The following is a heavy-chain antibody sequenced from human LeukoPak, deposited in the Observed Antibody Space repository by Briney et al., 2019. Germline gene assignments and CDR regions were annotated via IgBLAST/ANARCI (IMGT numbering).Heavy chain of an antibody. D-gene: IGHD2-15*01. V-gene: IGHV3-23*01. CDR1: LFTLTTYA. Sequence: PGGSLRLSCSASLFTLTTYAMSWVRQAPGKGLEWVSALSDSGASTYYGDSVKGRFTISRDNSKNTVYLQMNSPRAEDTAIYYCAKFGGGGAFDIWGQGTMVTVSS. CDR2: LSDSGAST. CDR3: AKFGGGGAFDI. J-gene: IGHJ3*02.